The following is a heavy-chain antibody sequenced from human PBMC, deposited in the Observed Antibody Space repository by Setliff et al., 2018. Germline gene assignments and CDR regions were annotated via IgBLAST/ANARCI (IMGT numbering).Heavy chain of an antibody. V-gene: IGHV3-15*01. D-gene: IGHD3-16*01. CDR1: GFTFSNAW. Sequence: GESLRLSCAASGFTFSNAWMSWVRQAPGKGLEWVGRIKSKTDGGTTDYAAPVKGRFTISRDDSKNTLYLQMNSLKTEDTAVYYCTTDHPGGGSTWWGQGTLVTVSS. CDR3: TTDHPGGGSTW. J-gene: IGHJ4*02. CDR2: IKSKTDGGTT.